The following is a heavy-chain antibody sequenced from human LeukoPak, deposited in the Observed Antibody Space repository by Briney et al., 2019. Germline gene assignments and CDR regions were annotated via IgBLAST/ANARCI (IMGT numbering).Heavy chain of an antibody. Sequence: GGSLRLSCAASGFTFSTYYMNWVRQAPGKGPEWVSSISTSGTYIHYADSVKGRFTISRDNAKNSVYLQMNSLRAEDTAVYYCARSYCDGDCYPPSAWGQGTLVTVSS. D-gene: IGHD2-21*02. CDR2: ISTSGTYI. V-gene: IGHV3-21*01. CDR3: ARSYCDGDCYPPSA. CDR1: GFTFSTYY. J-gene: IGHJ5*02.